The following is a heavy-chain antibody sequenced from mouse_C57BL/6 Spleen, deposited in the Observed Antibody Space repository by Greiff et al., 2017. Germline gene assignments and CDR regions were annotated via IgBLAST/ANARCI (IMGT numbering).Heavy chain of an antibody. CDR2: INPNNGGT. CDR1: GYTFTDYY. Sequence: VQLQQSGPELVKPGASVKISCKASGYTFTDYYMNWVKQSHGKSLEWIGDINPNNGGTSYNQKFKGKATLTVDKSSSTAYMELRSLTSEDSAVYYCARRITTARYFDVWGTGTTVTVSS. CDR3: ARRITTARYFDV. V-gene: IGHV1-26*01. D-gene: IGHD1-2*01. J-gene: IGHJ1*03.